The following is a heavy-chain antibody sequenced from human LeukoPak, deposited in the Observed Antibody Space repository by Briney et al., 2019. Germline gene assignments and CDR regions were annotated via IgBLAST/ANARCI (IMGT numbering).Heavy chain of an antibody. D-gene: IGHD5/OR15-5a*01. CDR3: ARDPNIVSTVTLRAFDI. Sequence: KPSETLSLTCGVSGASVNNNSYHWAWIRQPPGKGLEWIGEVYHSGSPNYNPSFRGRVTILVDKSKNQFSLNLGSLTAADTAVYYCARDPNIVSTVTLRAFDIWGQGTMVSVSS. V-gene: IGHV4-39*07. J-gene: IGHJ3*02. CDR2: VYHSGSP. CDR1: GASVNNNSYH.